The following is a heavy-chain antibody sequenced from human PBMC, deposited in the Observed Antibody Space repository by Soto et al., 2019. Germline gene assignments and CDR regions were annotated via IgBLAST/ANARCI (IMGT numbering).Heavy chain of an antibody. V-gene: IGHV1-2*04. J-gene: IGHJ6*02. CDR3: ARGDGTAAAGTQHYYYYGMDV. Sequence: ASVKVSCKASGYTFTGYYMHWVRQAPGQGLEWMGWINPNSGGTNYAQKFQGWVTMTRDTSISTAYMELSRLRSDDTAVYYCARGDGTAAAGTQHYYYYGMDVWGQGTTVTVS. CDR1: GYTFTGYY. D-gene: IGHD6-13*01. CDR2: INPNSGGT.